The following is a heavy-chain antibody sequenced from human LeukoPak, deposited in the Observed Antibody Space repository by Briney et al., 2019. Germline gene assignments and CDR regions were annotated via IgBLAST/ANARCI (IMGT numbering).Heavy chain of an antibody. CDR3: ARDFSNTSGFKVVVDY. CDR2: ISCYNGDT. Sequence: ASVKVSCKASGYTFNDYGIAWVRQAPGQGLEWMGWISCYNGDTKYTQELQGRVAMTTDTSTNTAYMEMRSLTSDDTAVYYCARDFSNTSGFKVVVDYWGQGTLVTVSS. CDR1: GYTFNDYG. D-gene: IGHD3-22*01. V-gene: IGHV1-18*01. J-gene: IGHJ4*02.